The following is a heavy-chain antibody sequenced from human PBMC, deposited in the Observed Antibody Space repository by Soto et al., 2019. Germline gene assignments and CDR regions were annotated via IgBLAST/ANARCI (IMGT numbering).Heavy chain of an antibody. Sequence: QVQLVQSGAEVKKPGSSVKVSCKASGGTFSSYAISWLRQAPGRALEWMGGIIPIFGTANYAQKFQGRVTITADESTSTAYMELSSLRSEDTVVYYCATDPVNCGGDCYTFDLWGRGTLVTVSS. J-gene: IGHJ2*01. CDR1: GGTFSSYA. CDR2: IIPIFGTA. D-gene: IGHD2-21*02. V-gene: IGHV1-69*12. CDR3: ATDPVNCGGDCYTFDL.